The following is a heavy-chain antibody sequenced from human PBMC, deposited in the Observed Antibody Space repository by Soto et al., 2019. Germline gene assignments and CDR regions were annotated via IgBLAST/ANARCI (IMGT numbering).Heavy chain of an antibody. CDR1: GGSISSGGYY. D-gene: IGHD1-1*01. CDR2: IYYSGST. J-gene: IGHJ5*02. Sequence: SETLSLTCTVSGGSISSGGYYWSWIRQHPGKGLEWIGYIYYSGSTYYNPSLKSRVTISVDTSKNQFSLKLSSVTAADTAVYYCGRGTGNSTYNWFDPWGQGTLVTVS. V-gene: IGHV4-31*03. CDR3: GRGTGNSTYNWFDP.